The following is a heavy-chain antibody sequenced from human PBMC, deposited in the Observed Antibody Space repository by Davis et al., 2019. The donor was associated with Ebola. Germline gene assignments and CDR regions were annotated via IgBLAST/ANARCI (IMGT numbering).Heavy chain of an antibody. D-gene: IGHD3-3*01. CDR3: ARGNYDFWSGYALAFDI. CDR1: GFTFSSYA. CDR2: ISSNGGST. V-gene: IGHV3-64*01. J-gene: IGHJ3*02. Sequence: GESLKISCAASGFTFSSYAMHWVRQAPGKGLEYVSAISSNGGSTYYANSVKGRFTISRDNSKNTLYLQMGSLRAEDMAVYYCARGNYDFWSGYALAFDIWGQGTMVTVSS.